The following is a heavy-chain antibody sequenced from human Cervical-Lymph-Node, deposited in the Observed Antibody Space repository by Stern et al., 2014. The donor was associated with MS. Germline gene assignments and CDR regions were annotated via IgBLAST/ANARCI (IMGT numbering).Heavy chain of an antibody. D-gene: IGHD6-19*01. V-gene: IGHV1-46*01. CDR2: INSSGGTT. Sequence: VQLVESGTEVKKPGASVNVSCEASGYTFTSYYMHWIRQAPGQGLEWMGVINSSGGTTNYAQKFRGRVTLTRDTSTRTVYLELSNLTSEDTAVYYCVRRIAKAGIPLDYWGQGTLVTVSS. J-gene: IGHJ4*02. CDR3: VRRIAKAGIPLDY. CDR1: GYTFTSYY.